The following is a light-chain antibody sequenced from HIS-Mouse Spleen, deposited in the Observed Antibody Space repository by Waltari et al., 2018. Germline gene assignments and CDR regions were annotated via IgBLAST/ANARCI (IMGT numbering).Light chain of an antibody. J-gene: IGLJ2*01. CDR3: CSYAGSSTFEV. CDR2: EGS. Sequence: QSALTQPASVSGSPGQSITISCTGTSSDVGSYNVVSWYQQHTGKAPKLMIYEGSKRPSGVSNRFSGSKSGNTASLTISGLQAEDEADYYCCSYAGSSTFEVFGGGTKLTVL. V-gene: IGLV2-23*03. CDR1: SSDVGSYNV.